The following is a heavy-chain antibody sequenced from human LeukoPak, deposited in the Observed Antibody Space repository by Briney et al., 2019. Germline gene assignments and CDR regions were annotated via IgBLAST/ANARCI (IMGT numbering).Heavy chain of an antibody. CDR2: IYYSGST. V-gene: IGHV4-61*01. Sequence: SETLSLTCTVSGGSVSSGSYYWSWIWQPPGKGLEWIGYIYYSGSTNYNPSLKSRVTISVDTSKNQFSLKLSSVTAADTAVYYCARDTPGGFQHWGQGTLVTVSS. CDR1: GGSVSSGSYY. J-gene: IGHJ1*01. D-gene: IGHD2-15*01. CDR3: ARDTPGGFQH.